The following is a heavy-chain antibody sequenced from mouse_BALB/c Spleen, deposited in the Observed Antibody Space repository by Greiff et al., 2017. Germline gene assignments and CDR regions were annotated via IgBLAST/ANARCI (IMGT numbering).Heavy chain of an antibody. D-gene: IGHD2-10*01. V-gene: IGHV3-2*02. CDR2: ISYSGST. CDR1: GYSITSDYA. J-gene: IGHJ3*01. Sequence: EVQGVESGPGLVKPSQSLSLTCTVTGYSITSDYAWNWIRQFPGNKLEWMGYISYSGSTSYNPSLKSRISITRDTSKNQFFLQLNSVTTEDTATYYCAMSTYYGNYGCAYWGQGTLVTVSA. CDR3: AMSTYYGNYGCAY.